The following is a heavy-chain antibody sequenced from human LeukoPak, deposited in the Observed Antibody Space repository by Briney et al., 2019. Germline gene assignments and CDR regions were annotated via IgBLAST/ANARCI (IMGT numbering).Heavy chain of an antibody. V-gene: IGHV3-48*03. CDR3: SRDRGIADRPGWLNF. CDR1: GYTFSSYE. CDR2: ISSSGSTI. D-gene: IGHD6-6*01. Sequence: GGSLRLSCAASGYTFSSYEMNWVRQAPEKGLEWVSYISSSGSTIYYADAVKGRFTISRDNAKSSLYLQMSSLSAEDRAVYYCSRDRGIADRPGWLNFCGQGILVTLSS. J-gene: IGHJ4*02.